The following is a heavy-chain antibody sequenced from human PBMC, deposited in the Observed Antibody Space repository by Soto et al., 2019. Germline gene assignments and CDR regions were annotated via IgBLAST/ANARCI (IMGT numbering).Heavy chain of an antibody. CDR2: ISWNSGSI. D-gene: IGHD2-15*01. Sequence: GGSLRLSCAASGFTFDDYAMHWVRQAPGKGLEWVSGISWNSGSIGYADSVKGRFTISRDNAKNSLYLQMNSLRAEDTALYYCAKDHGRRSGGSCEWGQGTLVTVSS. CDR1: GFTFDDYA. J-gene: IGHJ4*02. CDR3: AKDHGRRSGGSCE. V-gene: IGHV3-9*01.